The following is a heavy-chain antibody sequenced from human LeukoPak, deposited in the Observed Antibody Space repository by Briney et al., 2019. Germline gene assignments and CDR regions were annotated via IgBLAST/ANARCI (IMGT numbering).Heavy chain of an antibody. CDR3: AKSVTVVRGVPTPFDY. Sequence: PGGSLRLSCAASGFSISSYEMNWVCQAPGKGLEWVSGISDSGGSTYSADSVRGRFTISRDNSKNTLFLQMNSLRAEDTALYYCAKSVTVVRGVPTPFDYWGQGTLVTVSP. CDR2: ISDSGGST. CDR1: GFSISSYE. J-gene: IGHJ4*02. V-gene: IGHV3-23*01. D-gene: IGHD3-10*01.